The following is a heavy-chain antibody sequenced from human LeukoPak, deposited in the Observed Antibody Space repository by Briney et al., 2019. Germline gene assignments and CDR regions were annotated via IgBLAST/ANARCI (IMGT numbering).Heavy chain of an antibody. Sequence: SETLSLTCTVSGGSISSYYWSWIRQPPGKGLEWIGYIYYSGSTNYNPSLKSRVTISVDTSKNQFSLKLSSVTAADTAVYYCARGVGDYVAFDIWGQGTMVTVSS. CDR2: IYYSGST. CDR1: GGSISSYY. J-gene: IGHJ3*02. CDR3: ARGVGDYVAFDI. D-gene: IGHD4-17*01. V-gene: IGHV4-59*01.